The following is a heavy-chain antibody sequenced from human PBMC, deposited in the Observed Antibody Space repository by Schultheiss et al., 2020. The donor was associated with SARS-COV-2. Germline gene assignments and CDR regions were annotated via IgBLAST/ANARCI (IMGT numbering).Heavy chain of an antibody. CDR1: GGSFSGYY. D-gene: IGHD1-26*01. J-gene: IGHJ5*02. CDR2: INHSGST. V-gene: IGHV4-34*01. CDR3: ARSMVGVAQGRWFDP. Sequence: SETLSLTCAVYGGSFSGYYWSWIRQPPGKGLEWIGEINHSGSTNYNPSLKSRVTISVDTSKNQFSLKLSSVTAADTAVYYCARSMVGVAQGRWFDPWGQGTLDTVSS.